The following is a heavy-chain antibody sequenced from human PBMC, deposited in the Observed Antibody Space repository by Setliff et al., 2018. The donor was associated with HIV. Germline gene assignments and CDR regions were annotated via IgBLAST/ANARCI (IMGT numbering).Heavy chain of an antibody. CDR3: SGGYGSGSFSHT. Sequence: ASVKVSGKASGYTLSEYYMHWVQQAPGQGLEWMGIINPIFGIPSYAQRFQDRVTITADESTSTAYMELSSLRSEDTAVYYCSGGYGSGSFSHTWGHGTLVTVSS. D-gene: IGHD3-10*01. J-gene: IGHJ5*01. CDR1: GYTLSEYY. CDR2: INPIFGIP. V-gene: IGHV1-69*13.